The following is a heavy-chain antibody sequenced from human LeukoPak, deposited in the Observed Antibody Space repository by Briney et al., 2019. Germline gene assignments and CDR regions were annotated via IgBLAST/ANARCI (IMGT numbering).Heavy chain of an antibody. CDR2: IHYSGST. D-gene: IGHD3-10*01. J-gene: IGHJ6*03. CDR1: GGSISSYY. Sequence: SETLSLTCTVSGGSISSYYWSWIRQPPGKGLEWIGYIHYSGSTNYNPSLKSRVTISVDTSKNQFSLKLSSVTAADTAVYYCARVSPFCYGSGSYYNVCYYYYMDVWGKGTTVTVSS. V-gene: IGHV4-59*01. CDR3: ARVSPFCYGSGSYYNVCYYYYMDV.